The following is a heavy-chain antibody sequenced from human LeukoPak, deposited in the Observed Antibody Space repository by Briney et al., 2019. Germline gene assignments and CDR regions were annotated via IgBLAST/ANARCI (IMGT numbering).Heavy chain of an antibody. Sequence: GALRLSCAASGFTFSSYGMSWVRQPPGKGLEWIGEINHSGSTNYNPSLKSRVTISVDTSKNQFSLKLSSVTAADTAVYYCARSRGYCSSTSCYYYYYMDVWGKGTTVTVSS. CDR2: INHSGST. CDR3: ARSRGYCSSTSCYYYYYMDV. J-gene: IGHJ6*03. CDR1: GFTFSSYG. D-gene: IGHD2-2*01. V-gene: IGHV4-34*01.